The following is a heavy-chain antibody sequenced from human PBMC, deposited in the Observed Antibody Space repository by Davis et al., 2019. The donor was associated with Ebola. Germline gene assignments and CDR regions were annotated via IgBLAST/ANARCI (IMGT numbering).Heavy chain of an antibody. CDR3: ARGWDYRDAFDM. D-gene: IGHD1-7*01. CDR1: GFTFSHYS. V-gene: IGHV3-21*01. J-gene: IGHJ3*02. CDR2: ISSSSRYI. Sequence: GGSLRLSCAASGFTFSHYSMAWVRQAPEKGLEWVSSISSSSRYIYYADSLKGRFTISRDSAKNSLYLQMNSLSAEDTAVYYCARGWDYRDAFDMWGQGTMVTVSS.